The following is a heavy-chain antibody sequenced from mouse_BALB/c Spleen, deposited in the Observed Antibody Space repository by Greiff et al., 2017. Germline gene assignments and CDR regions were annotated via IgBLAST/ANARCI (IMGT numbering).Heavy chain of an antibody. CDR2: IWGGGST. CDR1: GFSLSRYS. Sequence: VKLQESGPGLVAPSQSLSITCPVSGFSLSRYSVHWVSQPPGKGLEWLGMIWGGGSTDYNTAPNSRLSISKDNSKSQVFLKVNSLQTDDTAMYYCASPLATVIAAYAIDDWGQGTSVTVSS. CDR3: ASPLATVIAAYAIDD. V-gene: IGHV2-6-4*01. D-gene: IGHD2-4*01. J-gene: IGHJ4*01.